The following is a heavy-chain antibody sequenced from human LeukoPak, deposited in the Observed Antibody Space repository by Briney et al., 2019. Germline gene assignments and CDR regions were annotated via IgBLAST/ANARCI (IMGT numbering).Heavy chain of an antibody. CDR2: MNPNSGNT. V-gene: IGHV1-8*01. CDR3: ARGQGIMGYYYYYGMDV. Sequence: ASVKVSCKASGYTFTSYDINWVRQATGQGREWMGWMNPNSGNTGYAQKFQGRVTMTRNTSISTAYMELSSLRSEDTAVYYCARGQGIMGYYYYYGMDVWGQGTTVTVSS. CDR1: GYTFTSYD. J-gene: IGHJ6*02.